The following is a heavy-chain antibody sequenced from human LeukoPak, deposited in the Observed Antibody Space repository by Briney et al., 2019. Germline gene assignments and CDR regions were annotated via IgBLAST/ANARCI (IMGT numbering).Heavy chain of an antibody. V-gene: IGHV1-46*03. CDR1: GYTFTSYY. CDR3: ARARRVYDSSGYYYGRKNWFDP. J-gene: IGHJ5*02. D-gene: IGHD3-22*01. Sequence: GASVKVSCKASGYTFTSYYVHWVRQAPGQGLEWMGIINPSGGSTSYAQKFQGRVTMTRDTSTSTVYMELSSLRSEDTAVYYCARARRVYDSSGYYYGRKNWFDPWGQGTLVTVSS. CDR2: INPSGGST.